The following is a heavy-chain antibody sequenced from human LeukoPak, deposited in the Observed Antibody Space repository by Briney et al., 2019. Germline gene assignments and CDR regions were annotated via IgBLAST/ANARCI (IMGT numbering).Heavy chain of an antibody. J-gene: IGHJ6*03. CDR2: ISSGSRHI. D-gene: IGHD5-18*01. CDR3: ARDEGYTYGNFHYYYMDV. V-gene: IGHV3-21*01. CDR1: GFTFSSYS. Sequence: GGSLRLSCAASGFTFSSYSMNWVRQAPGKGLEWVSAISSGSRHIYYADSVKGRFTISRDNAKNSLYLQMNSLRAEDTAVYYCARDEGYTYGNFHYYYMDVWGKGTTVTVSS.